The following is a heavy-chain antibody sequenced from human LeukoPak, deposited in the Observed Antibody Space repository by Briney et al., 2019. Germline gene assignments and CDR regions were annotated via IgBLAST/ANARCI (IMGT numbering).Heavy chain of an antibody. V-gene: IGHV3-21*01. D-gene: IGHD2-2*01. CDR2: ISSSSVYI. J-gene: IGHJ6*03. CDR3: ARENHTPRGYCSSTSCSDCYMDV. CDR1: GFTFSSYS. Sequence: PGGSLRLSCAASGFTFSSYSMNWVRQAPGKGLEWVSSISSSSVYIYYADSLKGRFTISRDNAKNSLYLQMNSLRAEDTAVYYCARENHTPRGYCSSTSCSDCYMDVWGKGTTVTVSS.